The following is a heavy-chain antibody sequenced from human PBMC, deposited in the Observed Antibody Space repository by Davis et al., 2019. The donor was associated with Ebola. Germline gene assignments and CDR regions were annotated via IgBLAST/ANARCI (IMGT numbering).Heavy chain of an antibody. Sequence: GGSLRLSCAASGFTFSVYAMTWVRQAPGKGLEWVSGISVRGDGTSYSDSVKGRFTISRDNSKNTLYLQMNSLRAEDTAVYYCAKQLRYFDWQYDYWGQGTLVTVSS. CDR1: GFTFSVYA. J-gene: IGHJ4*02. V-gene: IGHV3-23*01. CDR3: AKQLRYFDWQYDY. D-gene: IGHD3-9*01. CDR2: ISVRGDGT.